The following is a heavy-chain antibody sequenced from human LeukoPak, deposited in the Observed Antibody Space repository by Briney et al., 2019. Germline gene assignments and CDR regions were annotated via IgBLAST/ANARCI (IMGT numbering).Heavy chain of an antibody. Sequence: SETLSLTCTVSGGSISSGSYYWSWIRQPPGKGLEWIGYIYYSGSTNYNPSLKSRVTISVDTSKNQFSLRLSSVTAADTAVYYCARVTGYIVEDYFDYWGQGTLVAVSS. CDR2: IYYSGST. CDR3: ARVTGYIVEDYFDY. V-gene: IGHV4-61*01. CDR1: GGSISSGSYY. D-gene: IGHD3-22*01. J-gene: IGHJ4*02.